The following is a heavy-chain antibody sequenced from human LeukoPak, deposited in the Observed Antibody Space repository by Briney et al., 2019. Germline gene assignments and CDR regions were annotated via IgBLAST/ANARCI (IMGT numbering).Heavy chain of an antibody. J-gene: IGHJ4*02. CDR3: ARESMVRGVIGY. Sequence: SETLSLTCTVSGGSISSYYWSWLRQPPGKGLEWIGYIYYSGSTNYNPSLKSRVTISVDTSKNQFSLKLRSVTAADTAVYYCARESMVRGVIGYWGQGTLVTVSS. CDR2: IYYSGST. CDR1: GGSISSYY. D-gene: IGHD3-10*01. V-gene: IGHV4-59*01.